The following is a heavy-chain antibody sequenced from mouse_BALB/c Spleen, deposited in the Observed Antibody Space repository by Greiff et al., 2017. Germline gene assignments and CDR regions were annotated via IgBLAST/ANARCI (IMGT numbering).Heavy chain of an antibody. D-gene: IGHD2-14*01. CDR2: ISSGGSYT. J-gene: IGHJ4*01. CDR3: ARHEDRCGSYAMDY. V-gene: IGHV5-6*01. Sequence: EVHLVESGADLVKPGGSLKLSCAASGFTFTSYGMSWVRQTPDKRLEWVATISSGGSYTYYPDSVKGRSTIPRDNAKNTLYLQMSSLKSEDTAMYCCARHEDRCGSYAMDYWGQGTSGT. CDR1: GFTFTSYG.